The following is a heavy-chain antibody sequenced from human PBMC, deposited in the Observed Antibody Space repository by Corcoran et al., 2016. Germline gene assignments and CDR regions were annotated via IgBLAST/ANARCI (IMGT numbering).Heavy chain of an antibody. CDR1: GYTFTSYY. CDR3: ARDFDSSYPPFYYYYGMDV. V-gene: IGHV1-46*01. CDR2: INPSGGST. Sequence: QVQLVQSGAEVKKPGASVKVSCKASGYTFTSYYMHWVRQAPGQGLEWMGIINPSGGSTSYAQKFQGRVTMTRDTSTSTVYMELSSLRSEDTAVDYWARDFDSSYPPFYYYYGMDVWGQGTTVTVSS. D-gene: IGHD6-6*01. J-gene: IGHJ6*02.